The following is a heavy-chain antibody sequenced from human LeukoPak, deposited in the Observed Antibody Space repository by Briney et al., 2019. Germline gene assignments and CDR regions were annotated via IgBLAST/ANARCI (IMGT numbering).Heavy chain of an antibody. CDR1: GYTFTSYY. V-gene: IGHV1-46*01. CDR2: INPSGGST. J-gene: IGHJ6*03. D-gene: IGHD5-12*01. CDR3: ARGLVASYYYYYYMDV. Sequence: ASVKVSCKASGYTFTSYYMHWVRQAPGQGLEWMGIINPSGGSTSYAQKFQGRVTMTRDMSTSTVYMELSSLRSEDTAVYYCARGLVASYYYYYYMDVWGKGTTVTISS.